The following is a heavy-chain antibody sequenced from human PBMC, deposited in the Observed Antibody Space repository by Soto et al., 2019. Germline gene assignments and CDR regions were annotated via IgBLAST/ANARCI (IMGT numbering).Heavy chain of an antibody. CDR2: ISSSSSYI. Sequence: ESGGGLVKPGGSLRLSCAASGFTFSSYSMNWVRQAPGKGLEWVSSISSSSSYIYYADSVKGRFTISRDNAKNSLYLQMNSLRAEDTAVYYCARERAAAAGMDVWGQGTTVTVSS. D-gene: IGHD6-13*01. V-gene: IGHV3-21*01. J-gene: IGHJ6*02. CDR3: ARERAAAAGMDV. CDR1: GFTFSSYS.